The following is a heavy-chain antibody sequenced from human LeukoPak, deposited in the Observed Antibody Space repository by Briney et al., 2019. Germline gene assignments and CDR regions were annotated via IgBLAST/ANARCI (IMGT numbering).Heavy chain of an antibody. J-gene: IGHJ4*02. V-gene: IGHV1-69*05. Sequence: SVKVSCKASGGTFSSYAISWVRQAPGQGLEWMGGIIPIFGTANYAQKFQGRVTITTDESTSTAYMELSSLRSEDTAVYYCARLAAAGKIFDYWGQGTLVTVSS. D-gene: IGHD6-13*01. CDR2: IIPIFGTA. CDR3: ARLAAAGKIFDY. CDR1: GGTFSSYA.